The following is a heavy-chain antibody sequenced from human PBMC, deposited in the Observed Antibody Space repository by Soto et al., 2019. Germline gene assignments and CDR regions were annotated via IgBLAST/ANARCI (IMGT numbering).Heavy chain of an antibody. J-gene: IGHJ5*02. V-gene: IGHV1-18*01. CDR2: ISGYNGHT. CDR1: GYTFTTYA. Sequence: QVQLVQSGAEVKKPGASVKVSCKASGYTFTTYAITWVRQAPGQGLEWMGWISGYNGHTNYAQKFQGRVTMTTDTSTSTAYMELRSLRSDDTAVYYCARATMIMTPNWFDPWGQGTLVTVSS. D-gene: IGHD3-16*01. CDR3: ARATMIMTPNWFDP.